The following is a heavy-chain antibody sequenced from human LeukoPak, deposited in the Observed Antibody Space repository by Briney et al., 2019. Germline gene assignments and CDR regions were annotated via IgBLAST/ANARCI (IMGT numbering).Heavy chain of an antibody. CDR2: ISYDGSNK. CDR3: AKDLVAGERVD. Sequence: QPGGSLRLSCAASGFTFSSYGMHWVRQAPGKGLEWVAVISYDGSNKYYADSVKGRFTISRDNSKNTPYLQMNSLRAEDTAVYYCAKDLVAGERVDWGQGTLVTVSS. CDR1: GFTFSSYG. D-gene: IGHD7-27*01. J-gene: IGHJ4*02. V-gene: IGHV3-30*18.